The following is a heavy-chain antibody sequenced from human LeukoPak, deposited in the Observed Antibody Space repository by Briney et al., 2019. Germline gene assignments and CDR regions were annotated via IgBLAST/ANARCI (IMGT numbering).Heavy chain of an antibody. V-gene: IGHV4-61*02. CDR1: GGSISNSSYC. Sequence: SQTLSLTCTVSGGSISNSSYCWSWIRQPAGKGLEWIGRLSINGSTSYNPSLKSRVTISVDTPKNQFSLKLSSVTAADTAVSFCARVSSSGWSFTFDYWGQGTLVTVSS. D-gene: IGHD6-19*01. J-gene: IGHJ4*02. CDR3: ARVSSSGWSFTFDY. CDR2: LSINGST.